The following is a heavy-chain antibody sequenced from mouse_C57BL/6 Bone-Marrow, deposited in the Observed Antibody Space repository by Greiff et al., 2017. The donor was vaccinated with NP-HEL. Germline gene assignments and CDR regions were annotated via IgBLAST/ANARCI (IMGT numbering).Heavy chain of an antibody. CDR1: GFNIKDYY. J-gene: IGHJ2*01. V-gene: IGHV14-2*01. D-gene: IGHD2-5*01. CDR2: IDPEDGET. Sequence: VHVKQSGAELVKPGASVKLSCTASGFNIKDYYMHWVKQRTEQGLEWIGRIDPEDGETKYAPKFQGKATITADTSSNTAYLQLSSLTSEDTAVYYCARIVEDSNYYFDYWGQGTTLTVSS. CDR3: ARIVEDSNYYFDY.